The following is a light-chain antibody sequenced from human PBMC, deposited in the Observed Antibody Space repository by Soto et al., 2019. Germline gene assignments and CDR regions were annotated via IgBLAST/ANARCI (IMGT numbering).Light chain of an antibody. J-gene: IGKJ3*01. CDR1: QSVSSSY. V-gene: IGKV3-20*01. CDR3: HQYGSSPPFT. CDR2: GAS. Sequence: EIVLTQSPGTLSLSPGERATLSCRARQSVSSSYLAWYQQKPGQAPRFLIYGASSRATGIPDRFSGSGSGTDFTLTISRLEPEDFAVYYCHQYGSSPPFTFGPGTKVDIK.